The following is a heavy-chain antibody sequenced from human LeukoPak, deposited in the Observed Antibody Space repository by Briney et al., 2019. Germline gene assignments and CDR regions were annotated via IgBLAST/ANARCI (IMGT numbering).Heavy chain of an antibody. J-gene: IGHJ4*02. CDR1: GFTISSSY. CDR3: ARDSNGPSF. CDR2: VYSGSST. D-gene: IGHD6-19*01. V-gene: IGHV3-53*01. Sequence: GSLRLSCAVSGFTISSSYMSWVRQAPGKGLEWVSVVYSGSSTYYADSVKGRFTISRDNSKNTLYLQMNSLRPEDTAVYYCARDSNGPSFWGQGTLVTVSS.